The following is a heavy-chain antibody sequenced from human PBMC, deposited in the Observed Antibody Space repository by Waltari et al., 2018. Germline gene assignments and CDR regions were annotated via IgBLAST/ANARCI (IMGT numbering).Heavy chain of an antibody. CDR1: GGSFSGYY. CDR3: ATQPTTVTTGDY. J-gene: IGHJ4*02. D-gene: IGHD4-4*01. CDR2: INHSGST. Sequence: QVQLQQWGAGLLKPSETLSLTCAVYGGSFSGYYWSWIRQPPGKGLEWIGEINHSGSTNSHPSLKSRVTISVDTSKNQFSLKLSSVTAADTAVYYCATQPTTVTTGDYWGQGTLVTVSS. V-gene: IGHV4-34*01.